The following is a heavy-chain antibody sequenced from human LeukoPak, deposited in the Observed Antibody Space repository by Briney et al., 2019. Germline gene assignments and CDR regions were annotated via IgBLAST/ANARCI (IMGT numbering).Heavy chain of an antibody. CDR2: ISSSSSYI. V-gene: IGHV3-21*01. J-gene: IGHJ4*02. D-gene: IGHD3-10*01. CDR1: GFTFSSYS. Sequence: GGSLRLSCAASGFTFSSYSMNWVRQAPGKGLEWVSSISSSSSYIYYADSVKGRFTISRDSAKNSLYLQMNSLRAEDTAVYYCARITMVRGSYDYWGQGTLVTVSS. CDR3: ARITMVRGSYDY.